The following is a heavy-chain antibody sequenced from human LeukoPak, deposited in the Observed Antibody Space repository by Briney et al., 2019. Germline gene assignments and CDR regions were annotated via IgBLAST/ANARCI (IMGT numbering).Heavy chain of an antibody. CDR3: AKRRTVDTAMVTHYYGMDV. J-gene: IGHJ6*02. Sequence: PGGSLRLSCAAPGFTFSSYGMHWVRQAPGKGLEWVAVIWYDGSNKYYADSVKGRFTISRDNSKNTLYLQMNSLRAEDTAVYYCAKRRTVDTAMVTHYYGMDVCGQGTTVTVSS. CDR1: GFTFSSYG. D-gene: IGHD5-18*01. CDR2: IWYDGSNK. V-gene: IGHV3-30*02.